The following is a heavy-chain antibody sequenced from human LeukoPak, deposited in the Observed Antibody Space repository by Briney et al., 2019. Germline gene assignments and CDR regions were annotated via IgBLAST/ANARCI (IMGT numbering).Heavy chain of an antibody. Sequence: SETLSLTCTVSGVSISSGSYYWSWIRQPAGKGLEWIGRIYTSGSTNYNPSLKSRFTISVDTSKNQFSLKLSSVTAADTAVYYCARLGGREGDYVSGGSGKIDYWGQGTLVTVSS. CDR3: ARLGGREGDYVSGGSGKIDY. V-gene: IGHV4-61*02. CDR1: GVSISSGSYY. D-gene: IGHD4-17*01. CDR2: IYTSGST. J-gene: IGHJ4*02.